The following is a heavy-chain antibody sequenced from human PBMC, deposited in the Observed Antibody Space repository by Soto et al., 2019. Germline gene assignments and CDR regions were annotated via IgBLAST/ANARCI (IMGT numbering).Heavy chain of an antibody. V-gene: IGHV5-10-1*01. J-gene: IGHJ3*02. Sequence: GESLKISCKGSGYSFANYWISWVRQMPGKGLEWMGRIDPSDSYTNYSPSFQGHVTISADRSISTAYLQCSSRKASDTAMYYCARHLVMGDDGDYLRDVRREGEGAFDILGQGTTVTVSS. D-gene: IGHD4-17*01. CDR3: ARHLVMGDDGDYLRDVRREGEGAFDI. CDR1: GYSFANYW. CDR2: IDPSDSYT.